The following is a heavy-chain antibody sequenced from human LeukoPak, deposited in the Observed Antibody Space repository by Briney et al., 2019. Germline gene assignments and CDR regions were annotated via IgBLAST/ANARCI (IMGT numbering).Heavy chain of an antibody. J-gene: IGHJ4*02. V-gene: IGHV4-4*07. D-gene: IGHD5-18*01. Sequence: SETLSLTCTVSGGSISSYYWNWIRQPAGKGLEWIGRIHTSGSTNYNPSLKSRVTMSVDTSKNQFSLKLSSVTAADTAVYYCARVSDSVDTAMVTGYFDYWGQGTLVTVSS. CDR2: IHTSGST. CDR1: GGSISSYY. CDR3: ARVSDSVDTAMVTGYFDY.